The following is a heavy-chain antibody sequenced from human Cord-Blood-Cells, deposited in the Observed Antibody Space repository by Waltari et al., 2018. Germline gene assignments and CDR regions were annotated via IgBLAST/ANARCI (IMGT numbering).Heavy chain of an antibody. CDR2: TKEDGSEK. V-gene: IGHV3-7*02. Sequence: EVQLVESGGGLVQPGGYLRLSCAASGFTFSSYWMSWVRRAPGKGVEWGANTKEDGSEKYYLDSWKGRFTISRDNAKNSLYLQMNSLRAEDTAVYYCARVRTLLTWGQGTLVTVSS. J-gene: IGHJ5*02. CDR1: GFTFSSYW. CDR3: ARVRTLLT. D-gene: IGHD1-1*01.